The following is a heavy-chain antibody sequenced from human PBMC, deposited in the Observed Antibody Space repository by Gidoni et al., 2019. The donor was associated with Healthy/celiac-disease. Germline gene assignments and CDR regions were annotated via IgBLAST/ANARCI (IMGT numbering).Heavy chain of an antibody. CDR3: ARFPNGWIDAFDI. D-gene: IGHD2-8*01. J-gene: IGHJ3*02. V-gene: IGHV4-39*01. CDR1: SGSISSSSYY. CDR2: IYYSGST. Sequence: QLQLQESGPGLVKPSETLSLTCTVSSGSISSSSYYWGWIRQPPGKGLEWIGNIYYSGSTYYNPSLKSRVTISVDTSKSQFSLKLSSVTAADTAVYYCARFPNGWIDAFDIWGQGTMVTVSS.